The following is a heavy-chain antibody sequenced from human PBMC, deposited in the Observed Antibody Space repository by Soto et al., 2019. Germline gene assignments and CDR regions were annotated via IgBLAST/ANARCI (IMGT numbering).Heavy chain of an antibody. J-gene: IGHJ4*02. Sequence: QVLLLQSGSEVKKAGSSVKVSCKASGDAFKSYAIHWVRQAPGQGLEYMGRIIHSYDRTKYAQKFQGRLTLTADMYTSTDYMELSSLRSEDTAVYYCARDPTNDYGDDTFDYWGQGTKVIVSS. CDR3: ARDPTNDYGDDTFDY. D-gene: IGHD4-17*01. CDR2: IIHSYDRT. V-gene: IGHV1-69*06. CDR1: GDAFKSYA.